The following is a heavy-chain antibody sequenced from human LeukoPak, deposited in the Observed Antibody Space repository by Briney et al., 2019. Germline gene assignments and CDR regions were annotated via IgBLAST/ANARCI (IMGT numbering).Heavy chain of an antibody. CDR2: ISSSSSYI. Sequence: PGGSLRLSCAASGFTFSSYNMNWARQAPGKGLEWVSSISSSSSYIYYADSVKGRFTISRDNAKNSLYLQMNSLRAEDTAVYYCARAMYGDPYYFDYWGQGTLVTVSS. CDR1: GFTFSSYN. CDR3: ARAMYGDPYYFDY. V-gene: IGHV3-21*01. J-gene: IGHJ4*02. D-gene: IGHD4-17*01.